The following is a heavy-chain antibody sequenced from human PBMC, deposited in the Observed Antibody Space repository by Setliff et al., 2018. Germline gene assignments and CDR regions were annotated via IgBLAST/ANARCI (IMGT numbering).Heavy chain of an antibody. J-gene: IGHJ4*02. V-gene: IGHV1-8*02. CDR2: MNPNSGNT. Sequence: GASVKVSCKASGYTSTSYEINWVRQATGQGLEWMGWMNPNSGNTGYAQKFQGRVTMTRNTSISTAYMELSSLRSEDTAVYYCARRVGSVGIQLPDYWGQGTLVTVSS. CDR3: ARRVGSVGIQLPDY. CDR1: GYTSTSYE. D-gene: IGHD5-18*01.